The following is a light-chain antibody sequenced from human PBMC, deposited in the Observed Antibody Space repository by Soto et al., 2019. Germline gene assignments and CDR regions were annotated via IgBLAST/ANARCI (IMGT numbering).Light chain of an antibody. V-gene: IGLV2-14*01. J-gene: IGLJ1*01. CDR3: SSYTSSSTPYV. Sequence: QSALTQPASVSGSPGQSINISCTGTSSDVGGYNYVSWYQQHPGKAPKLMIYDVNNRPSGVSNRFSGSKSGNTASLTISGLQAEDEADYYCSSYTSSSTPYVFGTGTKLTVL. CDR1: SSDVGGYNY. CDR2: DVN.